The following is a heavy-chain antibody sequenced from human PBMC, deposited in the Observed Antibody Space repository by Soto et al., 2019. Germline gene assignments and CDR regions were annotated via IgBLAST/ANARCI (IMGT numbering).Heavy chain of an antibody. V-gene: IGHV1-2*02. CDR3: AKMSDGWYGAFHI. CDR2: INPNSGGT. D-gene: IGHD6-19*01. Sequence: ASVKVSCKVSGYTLTELSMHWVRQAPGQGLEWMGWINPNSGGTNYAQKLQGRVTMTTDTSTSTAYMELRSLRAEDTAVYYCAKMSDGWYGAFHIWGQGTMVTVSS. CDR1: GYTLTELS. J-gene: IGHJ3*02.